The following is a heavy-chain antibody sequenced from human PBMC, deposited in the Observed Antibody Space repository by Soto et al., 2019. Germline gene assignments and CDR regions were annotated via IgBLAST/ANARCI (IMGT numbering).Heavy chain of an antibody. CDR3: ARIWDKYIYYYGMDV. V-gene: IGHV2-70*01. Sequence: SGPTVVNPTQTLTLTCTFSGFSLSTSGMCVSWIRQPPGKALEWLALIDWDDDKYYSTSLKTRLTISKDTSKNQVVLTMTNMDPVDTATYYCARIWDKYIYYYGMDVCGQRTTLTVSS. D-gene: IGHD1-26*01. CDR1: GFSLSTSGMC. CDR2: IDWDDDK. J-gene: IGHJ6*02.